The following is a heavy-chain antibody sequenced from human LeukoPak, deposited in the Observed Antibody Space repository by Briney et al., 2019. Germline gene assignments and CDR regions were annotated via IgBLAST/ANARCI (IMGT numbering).Heavy chain of an antibody. D-gene: IGHD3-22*01. V-gene: IGHV3-53*01. J-gene: IGHJ3*02. CDR3: ARGGRGSAAVVAPRSFDI. CDR1: KFAFSSYA. CDR2: TYTGGNS. Sequence: GGSLRLSCAASKFAFSSYAMSWVRQAPGKGLEWVSVTYTGGNSYYADSVKGRFIISRDISKNTLYLQMNSLRAEDSALYYCARGGRGSAAVVAPRSFDIWGQGTMVTVSS.